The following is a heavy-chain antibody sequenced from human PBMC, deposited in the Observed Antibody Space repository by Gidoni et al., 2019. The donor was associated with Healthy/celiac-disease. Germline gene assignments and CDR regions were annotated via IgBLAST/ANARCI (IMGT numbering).Heavy chain of an antibody. D-gene: IGHD2-15*01. CDR1: GFTVSSNY. Sequence: EVQPVESGGGLVQPGGSLSLSCAASGFTVSSNYMSWVRQDAGKGLGWVSVIYSGGSTYYAESVKGRFTIARDNSKNTLYLQMNSMRAEDTAVYYCARGYCSGGSCYSYAFDIWGQGTMVTVSS. CDR2: IYSGGST. V-gene: IGHV3-66*01. CDR3: ARGYCSGGSCYSYAFDI. J-gene: IGHJ3*02.